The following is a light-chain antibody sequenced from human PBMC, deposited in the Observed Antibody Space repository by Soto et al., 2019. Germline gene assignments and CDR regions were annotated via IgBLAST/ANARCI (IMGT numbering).Light chain of an antibody. CDR3: QQFGSSIPHT. CDR1: QSVSSN. Sequence: EIVMTQSPATLSVSPGERATLSCRASQSVSSNLAWYQQKPGQAPRLLIYGASTRATAIPASFSGSGSGTDFTLTISSLQSEDFGVYYCQQFGSSIPHTFGQGTKLEIK. V-gene: IGKV3-15*01. J-gene: IGKJ2*01. CDR2: GAS.